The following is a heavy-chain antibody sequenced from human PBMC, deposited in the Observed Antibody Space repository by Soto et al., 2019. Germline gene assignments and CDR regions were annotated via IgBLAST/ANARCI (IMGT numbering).Heavy chain of an antibody. J-gene: IGHJ3*02. CDR2: IYYSGST. CDR1: GGSISSYY. CDR3: ARDPTCLGQWVGATNSIDI. Sequence: SENLSLTCTVSGGSISSYYWSWIRQPPGKGLEWIGYIYYSGSTNYNPSLKSQVTISVDTSKNQFSQKLSSVTAADTAVYYCARDPTCLGQWVGATNSIDIWGQGIMVTVSS. V-gene: IGHV4-59*01. D-gene: IGHD6-19*01.